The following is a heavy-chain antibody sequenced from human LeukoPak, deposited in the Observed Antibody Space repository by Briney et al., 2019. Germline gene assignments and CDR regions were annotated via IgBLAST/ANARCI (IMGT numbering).Heavy chain of an antibody. D-gene: IGHD6-19*01. Sequence: GRSLRLSCAASGFTFDDYAMHWVRHARGKGLGGVSGISWDSGSIVYADSVKGRFTISRDNAKNSLYLQMNSLRAEDTALYYCAKVRFGVAGTGFFDYWGQGTLVTVSS. J-gene: IGHJ4*02. CDR3: AKVRFGVAGTGFFDY. CDR2: ISWDSGSI. V-gene: IGHV3-9*01. CDR1: GFTFDDYA.